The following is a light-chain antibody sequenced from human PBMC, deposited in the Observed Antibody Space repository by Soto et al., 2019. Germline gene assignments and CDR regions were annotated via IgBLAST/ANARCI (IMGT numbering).Light chain of an antibody. CDR3: LQDYNYPRK. Sequence: AIQMSQSPSSLSASVGDRVTITCRASQGIRNDLGWYQQKPGKAPKLLIYAASSLHSGVPSRFSGSGSGTDFTLTISSLQPEDFATYYCLQDYNYPRKFGQGTKVDIK. CDR1: QGIRND. CDR2: AAS. V-gene: IGKV1-6*01. J-gene: IGKJ1*01.